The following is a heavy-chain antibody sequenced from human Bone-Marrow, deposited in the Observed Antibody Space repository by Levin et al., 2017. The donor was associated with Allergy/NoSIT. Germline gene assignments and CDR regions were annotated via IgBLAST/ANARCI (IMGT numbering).Heavy chain of an antibody. V-gene: IGHV3-30*18. J-gene: IGHJ4*02. CDR2: ISYDGSNK. Sequence: PGGSLRLSCAASGFTFSSYGMHWVRQAPGKGLEWVAVISYDGSNKYYADSVKGRFTISRDNSKNTLYLQMNSLRAEDTAVYYCAKLFTTRCSGGSCDPFDYWGQGTLVTVSS. CDR3: AKLFTTRCSGGSCDPFDY. CDR1: GFTFSSYG. D-gene: IGHD2-15*01.